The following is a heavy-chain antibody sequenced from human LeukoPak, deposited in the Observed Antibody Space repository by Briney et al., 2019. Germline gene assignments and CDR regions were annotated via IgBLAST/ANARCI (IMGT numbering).Heavy chain of an antibody. J-gene: IGHJ4*02. CDR2: ITGSGSPI. D-gene: IGHD3-3*01. CDR1: GFTFSSYS. V-gene: IGHV3-21*01. Sequence: GGSLRLSCVASGFTFSSYSMNWVRQAPGKGLEWVSSITGSGSPIYFADSVKGRFTISRDNAKTSLYLQMNSLRAEDTAVYYCARFRSGYFYDYWGQGTLVTVSS. CDR3: ARFRSGYFYDY.